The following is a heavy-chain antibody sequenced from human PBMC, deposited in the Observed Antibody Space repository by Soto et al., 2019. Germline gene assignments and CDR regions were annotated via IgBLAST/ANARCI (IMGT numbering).Heavy chain of an antibody. Sequence: QWQLQESGPGLVKPSETLSLTCTVSGASISSSSYYWGWIRQSPGKGLEWIGGIYYTGTTYYNPSREGRVTVAVDTSKNQCSLNLSFVTVADTAVYYCARILWSSGWSRFDPWGQGTLVIVSS. D-gene: IGHD6-19*01. V-gene: IGHV4-39*01. CDR2: IYYTGTT. CDR3: ARILWSSGWSRFDP. J-gene: IGHJ5*02. CDR1: GASISSSSYY.